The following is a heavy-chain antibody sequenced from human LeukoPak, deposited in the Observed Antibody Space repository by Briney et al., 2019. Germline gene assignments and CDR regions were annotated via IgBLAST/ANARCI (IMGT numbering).Heavy chain of an antibody. Sequence: SQTLSLTCTVSGGSISSGSYYWSWIRQPAGQGLEWIGRMYTSGSTNYNPSLTSRVTISVDTSKNQFSLKLSSVTAADTAVYYCAREMGSRAPFDYWGQGTLVTVSS. CDR1: GGSISSGSYY. J-gene: IGHJ4*02. D-gene: IGHD5-24*01. V-gene: IGHV4-61*02. CDR2: MYTSGST. CDR3: AREMGSRAPFDY.